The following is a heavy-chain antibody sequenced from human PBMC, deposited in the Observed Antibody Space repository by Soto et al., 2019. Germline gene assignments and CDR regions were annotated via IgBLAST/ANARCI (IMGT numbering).Heavy chain of an antibody. CDR1: GFTFSSYA. D-gene: IGHD5-12*01. V-gene: IGHV3-23*01. CDR3: AKDTTFLVATMRPSTVTPPAFDI. CDR2: ISGSGGST. Sequence: GGSLRLSCAASGFTFSSYAMSWVRQAPGKGLEWVSAISGSGGSTYYADSVKGRFTISRDNSKNTLYLQMNSLRAEDTAVYYCAKDTTFLVATMRPSTVTPPAFDIWGQGTMVTVSS. J-gene: IGHJ3*02.